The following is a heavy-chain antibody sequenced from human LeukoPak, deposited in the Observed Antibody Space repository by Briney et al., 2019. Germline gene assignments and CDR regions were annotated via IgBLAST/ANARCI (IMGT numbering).Heavy chain of an antibody. CDR1: GGSISNHY. J-gene: IGHJ4*02. D-gene: IGHD3-10*01. Sequence: SETLSLTCTVSGGSISNHYWSWIRQPAGKGLEWIGRIYTSGNTDYNPSLKSRVTMSVDTSKNQFSLKLSSVTAADTAVYYCARDGDLYGSGSYFKAYYFDYWGQGTLVTVSS. CDR2: IYTSGNT. CDR3: ARDGDLYGSGSYFKAYYFDY. V-gene: IGHV4-4*07.